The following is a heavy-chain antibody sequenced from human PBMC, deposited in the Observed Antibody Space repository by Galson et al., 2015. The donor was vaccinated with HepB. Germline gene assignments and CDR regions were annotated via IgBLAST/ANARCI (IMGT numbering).Heavy chain of an antibody. CDR2: MSHDGRNK. CDR3: AKDAFRFSIIRGYFDL. V-gene: IGHV3-30*18. CDR1: GFPFNTYG. J-gene: IGHJ2*01. D-gene: IGHD2/OR15-2a*01. Sequence: SLRLSCAASGFPFNTYGMHWVRQAPGKGLEWVAAMSHDGRNKFYADSVKGRFQISRDNSMNTLYLQMNSLRAEDTALYYCAKDAFRFSIIRGYFDLWGRGTLVAVSS.